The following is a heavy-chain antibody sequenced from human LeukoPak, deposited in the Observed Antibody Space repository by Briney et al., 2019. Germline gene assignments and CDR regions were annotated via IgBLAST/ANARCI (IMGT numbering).Heavy chain of an antibody. J-gene: IGHJ3*02. Sequence: GGSLRLSCAVSGFTFSNYAMNWVRQAPGKGLEWVSTSSGSGDTTYYSESVKGRFTISRDNSKNTLYLQMNSLRAEDTAVYYCAKDRWSAYDLSAFDIWGQGTMVTVAS. CDR2: SSGSGDTT. CDR3: AKDRWSAYDLSAFDI. V-gene: IGHV3-23*01. CDR1: GFTFSNYA. D-gene: IGHD5-12*01.